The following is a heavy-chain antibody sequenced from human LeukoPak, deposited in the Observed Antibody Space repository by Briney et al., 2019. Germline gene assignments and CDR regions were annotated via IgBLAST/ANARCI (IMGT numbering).Heavy chain of an antibody. V-gene: IGHV3-23*01. CDR2: ISGSGGST. CDR1: GFTFSSNV. CDR3: AKSQDSGRLFHFDD. D-gene: IGHD1-26*01. Sequence: PGGSLRLSCAASGFTFSSNVTSWVRQAPGKGLEWVSVISGSGGSTYYADSVKGRLTISRDNSKNTLYLQMNNLRAEDTAVYYCAKSQDSGRLFHFDDSGQGTLVTVSS. J-gene: IGHJ4*02.